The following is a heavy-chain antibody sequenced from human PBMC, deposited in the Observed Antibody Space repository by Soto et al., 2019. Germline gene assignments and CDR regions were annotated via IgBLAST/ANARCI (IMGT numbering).Heavy chain of an antibody. V-gene: IGHV1-18*01. Sequence: QVQLVQSGAEIKKPGVSVKVSCKASGFSLSSEGINWVRQAPGQGLEWVGWISPYNDNTNYAQNLQDRVTLTTDIYTSTAYMELRSLRSDDTAVYYCTRSEVPAAMGGWFDTWGQGTLVTVSS. CDR3: TRSEVPAAMGGWFDT. CDR1: GFSLSSEG. J-gene: IGHJ5*02. D-gene: IGHD2-2*01. CDR2: ISPYNDNT.